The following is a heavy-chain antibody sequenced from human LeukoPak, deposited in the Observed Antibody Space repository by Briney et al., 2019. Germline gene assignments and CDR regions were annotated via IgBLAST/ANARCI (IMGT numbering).Heavy chain of an antibody. CDR3: VRGHVAVAAHDDAFDI. V-gene: IGHV3-21*01. CDR2: ISTSSSYI. D-gene: IGHD6-19*01. J-gene: IGHJ3*02. Sequence: GGSLRLSCAASGLTFSSYSMNWVRQAPGKGLEWVSSISTSSSYIYYADSVKGRFTISRDNAKNSLYLQMNSLRAEDTAVYYCVRGHVAVAAHDDAFDIWGQGTMVTVSS. CDR1: GLTFSSYS.